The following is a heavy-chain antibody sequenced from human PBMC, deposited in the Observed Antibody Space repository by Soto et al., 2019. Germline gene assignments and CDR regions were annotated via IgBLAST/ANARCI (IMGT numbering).Heavy chain of an antibody. CDR2: INHSGSA. CDR1: GESFSGYI. V-gene: IGHV4-34*01. CDR3: ARGLITGSHYSGGWYYFDS. D-gene: IGHD6-19*01. Sequence: PSETLSLTCAVYGESFSGYIWTWIRQTPGKGLQWIGQINHSGSAYYNPSLKSRVTISVHTPNSQFSLELSSVTAADTAVYYCARGLITGSHYSGGWYYFDSWGQGTQVTVS. J-gene: IGHJ4*02.